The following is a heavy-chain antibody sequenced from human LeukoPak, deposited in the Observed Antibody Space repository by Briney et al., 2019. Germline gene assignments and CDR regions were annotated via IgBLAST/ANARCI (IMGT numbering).Heavy chain of an antibody. V-gene: IGHV3-74*01. CDR3: ARDFGYSNFLWTY. J-gene: IGHJ4*02. Sequence: PGGSLRLSCAASGFTFSSYWMHWVRQAPGKGLVWVSRINSDGSSTSYADSVKGRFTISRDNAKNSLYLQMNSLRAEDTAVYYCARDFGYSNFLWTYWGQGTLVNVSS. CDR2: INSDGSST. D-gene: IGHD4-11*01. CDR1: GFTFSSYW.